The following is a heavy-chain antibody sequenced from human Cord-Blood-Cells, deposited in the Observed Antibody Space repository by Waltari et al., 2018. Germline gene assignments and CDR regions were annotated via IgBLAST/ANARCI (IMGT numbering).Heavy chain of an antibody. J-gene: IGHJ4*02. V-gene: IGHV4-39*01. CDR1: GGSISSSSYY. Sequence: QLQLQESGPGLVKPSELLSLTCTVSGGSISSSSYYWGWIRQPPGKGLEWIGSIYYSGSTYYNPSLKSRVTISVDTSKNQFSLKLSSVTAADTAVYYCARLHTNDFWSGYYFDYWGQGTLVTVSS. CDR3: ARLHTNDFWSGYYFDY. D-gene: IGHD3-3*01. CDR2: IYYSGST.